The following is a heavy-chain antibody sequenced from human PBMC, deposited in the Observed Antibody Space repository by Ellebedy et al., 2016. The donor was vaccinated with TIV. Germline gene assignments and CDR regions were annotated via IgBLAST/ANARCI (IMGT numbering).Heavy chain of an antibody. CDR1: GDSISGYY. J-gene: IGHJ4*02. CDR2: FYSSGSG. CDR3: ARSGGWYAPYDY. D-gene: IGHD6-19*01. V-gene: IGHV4-59*01. Sequence: MPSETLSLTCTGSGDSISGYYWSWIRQPPGQGLEWIGYFYSSGSGEYNPSLKSRVTMSVDTSRGQFSLRLNSVTAADTAVYYCARSGGWYAPYDYWGQGTLVTVSS.